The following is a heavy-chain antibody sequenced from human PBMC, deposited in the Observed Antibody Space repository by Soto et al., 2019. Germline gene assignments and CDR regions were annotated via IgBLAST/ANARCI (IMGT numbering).Heavy chain of an antibody. CDR3: ARGLRYCSGGSCYPRPFDY. CDR2: INHSGST. V-gene: IGHV4-34*01. J-gene: IGHJ4*02. Sequence: QVQLQQWGAGLLKPSETLSLTCAVYGGSFSGYYWSWIRQPPGKGLEWSGEINHSGSTNYNPSLKSRVTISVDTSKNQFSLKLSSVTAADTAVYYCARGLRYCSGGSCYPRPFDYWGQGTLVTVSS. D-gene: IGHD2-15*01. CDR1: GGSFSGYY.